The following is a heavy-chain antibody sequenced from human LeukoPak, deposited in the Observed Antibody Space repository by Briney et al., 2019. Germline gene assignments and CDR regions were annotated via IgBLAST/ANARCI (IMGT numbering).Heavy chain of an antibody. D-gene: IGHD6-19*01. Sequence: GGSLRLSCAASGFRFEDFAMFWVRQVSGKGLEWVSFISWSGAQLGYADFVEGRFTISRDNAKNSLYLELSGLRPEDTAMYFCAKAIAAVAGYDAFDIWGQGTMVTVSS. V-gene: IGHV3-9*01. J-gene: IGHJ3*02. CDR1: GFRFEDFA. CDR2: ISWSGAQL. CDR3: AKAIAAVAGYDAFDI.